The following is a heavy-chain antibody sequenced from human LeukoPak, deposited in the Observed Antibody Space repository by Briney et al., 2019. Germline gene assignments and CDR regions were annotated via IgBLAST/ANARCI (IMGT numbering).Heavy chain of an antibody. CDR2: IRQDGSDK. CDR1: GFTFSRSW. CDR3: ATDVEQRLVGYHYFDS. D-gene: IGHD6-19*01. J-gene: IGHJ4*02. Sequence: RPGGSLRLSCAASGFTFSRSWMSWVRQAPGKVLEWVACIRQDGSDKYYVDSVKGRFTISRDNAEDSLYLQMNSLRAEDTAVYYCATDVEQRLVGYHYFDSWGQGTLVTVSS. V-gene: IGHV3-7*01.